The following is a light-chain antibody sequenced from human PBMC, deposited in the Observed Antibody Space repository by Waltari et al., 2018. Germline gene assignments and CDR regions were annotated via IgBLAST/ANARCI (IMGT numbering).Light chain of an antibody. J-gene: IGKJ2*01. V-gene: IGKV4-1*01. CDR3: QQCYTFPYT. Sequence: DIVLTQSPDSLAVSLGERATINCKSSQSVVFSSNNKNYLAWYQQKPGQPPKLLITCASTRESGVPDRFSGSGSETDFTLTISSLQAEDVAVYYCQQCYTFPYTFGQGTKLEIK. CDR1: QSVVFSSNNKNY. CDR2: CAS.